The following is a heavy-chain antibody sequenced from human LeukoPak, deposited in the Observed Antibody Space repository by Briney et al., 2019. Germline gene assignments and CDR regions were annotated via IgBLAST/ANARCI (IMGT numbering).Heavy chain of an antibody. J-gene: IGHJ5*02. Sequence: PSETLSLTCTFSGGSISFYDWSWIRLPPGKGLEWIGYIYYSGSTYYNPSLKSRVTISVDTSKNQFSLKLSSVTAADTAVYYCARDLSRDFDWPHWLDPWGQGTLVTVSS. V-gene: IGHV4-59*01. D-gene: IGHD3-9*01. CDR2: IYYSGST. CDR3: ARDLSRDFDWPHWLDP. CDR1: GGSISFYD.